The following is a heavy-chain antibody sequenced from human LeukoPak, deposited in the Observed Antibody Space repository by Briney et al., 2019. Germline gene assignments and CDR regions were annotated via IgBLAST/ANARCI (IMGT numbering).Heavy chain of an antibody. V-gene: IGHV1-18*01. CDR1: GYTFTSYG. CDR2: ISAYNGNT. Sequence: ASVKVSCKASGYTFTSYGISWVRQAPGQGLEWMGWISAYNGNTNYAQKLQGRVTMTTDTSTSTVYMELSSLRSEDTAVYYCARALLFRGWYGGGYWGQGTLVTVSS. CDR3: ARALLFRGWYGGGY. D-gene: IGHD6-19*01. J-gene: IGHJ4*02.